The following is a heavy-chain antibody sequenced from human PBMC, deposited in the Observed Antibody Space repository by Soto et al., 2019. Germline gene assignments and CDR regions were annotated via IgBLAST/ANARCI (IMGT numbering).Heavy chain of an antibody. CDR3: AKLGFVLMELYYFHQ. Sequence: GGSLRLSCTASGFTFSSYAMGWARQAPGKELEWVSTISGNSGKTNYAESVKGRFSISRDNSKNTVHLQLDSLRAEDTAVYFCAKLGFVLMELYYFHQWGHGTLVTVSS. D-gene: IGHD2-8*01. V-gene: IGHV3-23*01. CDR2: ISGNSGKT. J-gene: IGHJ4*01. CDR1: GFTFSSYA.